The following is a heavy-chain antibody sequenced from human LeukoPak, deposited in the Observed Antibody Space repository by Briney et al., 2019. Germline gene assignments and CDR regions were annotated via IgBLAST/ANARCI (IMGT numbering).Heavy chain of an antibody. CDR1: GFTFSSYG. V-gene: IGHV3-30*02. D-gene: IGHD3-10*01. CDR2: IRYDGSNK. J-gene: IGHJ3*02. Sequence: GGSLRLSCAASGFTFSSYGMHWVRQAPGKGLEWVAFIRYDGSNKYYADSVKGRFTISRDNSKNTPYLLMNSLRAEDTAVYYCAKDGRQRKTYFYGSGSANAFDIWGQGTMVTVSS. CDR3: AKDGRQRKTYFYGSGSANAFDI.